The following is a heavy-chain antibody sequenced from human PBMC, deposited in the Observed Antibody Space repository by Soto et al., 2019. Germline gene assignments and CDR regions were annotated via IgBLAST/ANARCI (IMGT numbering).Heavy chain of an antibody. V-gene: IGHV3-30*18. D-gene: IGHD3-9*01. J-gene: IGHJ4*02. Sequence: QVQLVESGGGVVQPGRSLRLSCAASGFTFSSYGMHWVRQAPGKGLEWVAVISYDGSNKYYADSVKGRFTISSDNSKNTLYLQMNSLRAEDTAVYYCAKVSDDILTGPWGYWGQGTLVTVSS. CDR3: AKVSDDILTGPWGY. CDR2: ISYDGSNK. CDR1: GFTFSSYG.